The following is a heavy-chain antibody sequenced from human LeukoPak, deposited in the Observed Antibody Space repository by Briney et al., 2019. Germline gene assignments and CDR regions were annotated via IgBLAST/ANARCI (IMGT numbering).Heavy chain of an antibody. D-gene: IGHD1-7*01. V-gene: IGHV4-59*01. Sequence: SSETLSLTCTVSGGSISSYYWSWVRQPPGRGLEWIGYISDTGTSIYNPSLKNRLSMLVDTSKNHFYLNLTSVTAADTAIYYCARTRTYLDYWGQGALVTVSS. J-gene: IGHJ4*02. CDR2: ISDTGTS. CDR1: GGSISSYY. CDR3: ARTRTYLDY.